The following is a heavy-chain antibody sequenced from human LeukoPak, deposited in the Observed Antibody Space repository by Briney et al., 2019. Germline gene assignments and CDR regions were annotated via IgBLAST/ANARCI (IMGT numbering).Heavy chain of an antibody. V-gene: IGHV1-18*01. D-gene: IGHD3-10*01. CDR3: ARDIRGSGTWKFDP. CDR1: GYTFTSYG. CDR2: ISTNNGNT. J-gene: IGHJ5*02. Sequence: GASVKVSCKASGYTFTSYGISWVRQAPGQGLEWMGWISTNNGNTQYAQKFQGRVTMTTDTSTSTAYMELRSLRSDDTAVYYCARDIRGSGTWKFDPWGRGTLVTVSS.